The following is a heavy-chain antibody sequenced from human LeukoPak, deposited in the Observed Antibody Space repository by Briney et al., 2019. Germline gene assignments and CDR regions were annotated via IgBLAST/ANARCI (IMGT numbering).Heavy chain of an antibody. CDR2: INHSGST. V-gene: IGHV4-34*01. D-gene: IGHD6-13*01. CDR3: VRTKLAAAGTHPDY. J-gene: IGHJ4*02. CDR1: GGSFSGYY. Sequence: SETLSLTCAVYGGSFSGYYWSWIRQPPGKGLEWIGEINHSGSTNYNPSLKSRVTISVDTSKNQFSLKLSSVTAADTAVYYCVRTKLAAAGTHPDYWGQGTLVTVSS.